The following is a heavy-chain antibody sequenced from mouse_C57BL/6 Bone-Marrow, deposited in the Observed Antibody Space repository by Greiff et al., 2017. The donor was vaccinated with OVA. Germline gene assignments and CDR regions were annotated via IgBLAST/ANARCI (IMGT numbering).Heavy chain of an antibody. V-gene: IGHV1-64*01. D-gene: IGHD1-1*01. J-gene: IGHJ2*01. CDR3: SRVTTVVVDY. Sequence: VQLQQPGAELVKPGASVKLSCKASGYTFTSYGMHWVKQRPGQGLEWIGLIHPNSGSTNYNEKFKSKATLTVDKSSSTAYMQLSSLTSEDSAVYYCSRVTTVVVDYWGQGTTLTVSS. CDR1: GYTFTSYG. CDR2: IHPNSGST.